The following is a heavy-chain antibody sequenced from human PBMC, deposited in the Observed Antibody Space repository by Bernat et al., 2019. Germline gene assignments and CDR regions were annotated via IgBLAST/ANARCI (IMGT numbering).Heavy chain of an antibody. CDR1: GFTFSSYG. CDR2: IWCDGSNK. D-gene: IGHD4-17*01. CDR3: ASDGSHEYGDYVDY. Sequence: QVQLVESGGGVVQPGRSLRLSCAASGFTFSSYGMHWVRQAPGKGLEWVAGIWCDGSNKYYADSVKGRFTITRDNSKNTLYLQMNSLRAEDAAVYYCASDGSHEYGDYVDYWGQGTLVTVSS. V-gene: IGHV3-33*01. J-gene: IGHJ4*02.